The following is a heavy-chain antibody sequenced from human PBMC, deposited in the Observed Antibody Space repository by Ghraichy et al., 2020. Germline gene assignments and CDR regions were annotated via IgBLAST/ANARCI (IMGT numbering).Heavy chain of an antibody. J-gene: IGHJ3*02. Sequence: GEALNISCAASGFTFSSYWMSWVRQAPGKGLEWVANIKQDGSEKYYVDSVKGRFTISRDNAKNSLYLQMNSLRAEDTAVYYCARGKIAAGGAFDIWGQGTMVTVSS. V-gene: IGHV3-7*01. CDR3: ARGKIAAGGAFDI. CDR2: IKQDGSEK. D-gene: IGHD6-13*01. CDR1: GFTFSSYW.